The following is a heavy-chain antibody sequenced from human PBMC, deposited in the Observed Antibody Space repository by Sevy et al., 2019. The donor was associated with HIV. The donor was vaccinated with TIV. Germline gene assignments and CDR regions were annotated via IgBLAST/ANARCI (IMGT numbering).Heavy chain of an antibody. D-gene: IGHD2-2*02. V-gene: IGHV1-2*02. CDR1: GYTFTDYY. Sequence: ASVKVSCKASGYTFTDYYIHWVRQAPGQGLEWMGWINPKIGGTNYAQKFHGRVTITMDTSISTAYMDLSRLRSDDTAVYYCARVVEPAGIDPYYYGVDVWGPGATVTVSS. CDR3: ARVVEPAGIDPYYYGVDV. CDR2: INPKIGGT. J-gene: IGHJ6*02.